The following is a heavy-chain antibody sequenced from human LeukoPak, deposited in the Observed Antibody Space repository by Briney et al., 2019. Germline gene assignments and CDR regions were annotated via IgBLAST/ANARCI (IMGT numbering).Heavy chain of an antibody. CDR3: ARVRRTAVSRYSGYYYYYGMDV. CDR2: INHSGST. J-gene: IGHJ6*02. D-gene: IGHD1-26*01. CDR1: GGSYSGYY. Sequence: SETLSLTCAVYGGSYSGYYWSWIRQPPGKGLEWIGEINHSGSTDYNPSLKSRVTISVDTSKNQFSLKLSSVTAADTAVYYCARVRRTAVSRYSGYYYYYGMDVWGQGTTVTVSS. V-gene: IGHV4-34*01.